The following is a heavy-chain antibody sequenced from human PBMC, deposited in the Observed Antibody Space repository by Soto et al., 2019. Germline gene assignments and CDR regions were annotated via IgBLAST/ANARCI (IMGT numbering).Heavy chain of an antibody. CDR3: ARVADIVAHTAYYYGMDV. CDR1: GGSFSGYY. CDR2: INHSGST. Sequence: QVQLQQWGAGLLKPSETLSLTCAVYGGSFSGYYWSWIRQPPGKGLEWIGEINHSGSTNYNPSLKSRVTISVDTSKKQFSLKLSSVTAADTAVYYCARVADIVAHTAYYYGMDVWDQGTTVTVSS. J-gene: IGHJ6*02. V-gene: IGHV4-34*01. D-gene: IGHD5-12*01.